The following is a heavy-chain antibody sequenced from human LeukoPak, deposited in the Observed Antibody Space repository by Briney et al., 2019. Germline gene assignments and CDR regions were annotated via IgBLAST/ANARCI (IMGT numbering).Heavy chain of an antibody. V-gene: IGHV1-69*13. D-gene: IGHD3-22*01. CDR1: GGTFSSYA. J-gene: IGHJ4*02. CDR3: ARSGYYDSSGYYYFDY. Sequence: GASVKVSCKASGGTFSSYAISWVRQAPGQGLEWMGGIIPIFGTANYAQKFQGRVTITADESTSTAYMELSSLRSEDTAVYYCARSGYYDSSGYYYFDYWGQETLVTVSS. CDR2: IIPIFGTA.